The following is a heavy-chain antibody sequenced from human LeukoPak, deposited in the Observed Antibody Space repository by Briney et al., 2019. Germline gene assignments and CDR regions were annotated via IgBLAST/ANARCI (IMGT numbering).Heavy chain of an antibody. CDR1: GGSISGYY. Sequence: SETLSLTCTVSGGSISGYYWSWVRQPPGKGLEWIGYIYYSGSTVYDPSLKSRVSMSADTSKNQLSLKLSSVTAADTAVYYCVRLDYGAGSYYLDYWGQGTLVTVSS. J-gene: IGHJ4*02. CDR2: IYYSGST. D-gene: IGHD3-10*01. CDR3: VRLDYGAGSYYLDY. V-gene: IGHV4-59*01.